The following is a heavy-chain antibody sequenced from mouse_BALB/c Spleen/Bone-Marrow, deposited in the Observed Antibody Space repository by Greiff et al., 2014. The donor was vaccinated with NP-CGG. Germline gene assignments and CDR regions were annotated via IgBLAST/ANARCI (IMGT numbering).Heavy chain of an antibody. Sequence: QVQLQQSGPGLVQPSQSLPITCTVSGFSLTSYGVHWVRQSPGKGLEWLGVIWSGGSTDYNAAFISRLSISKDNSKSQVFFKMNSLQADDTAIYYCARNKNDYDGTLAYWGQGTLVTVSA. D-gene: IGHD2-4*01. J-gene: IGHJ3*01. CDR2: IWSGGST. CDR1: GFSLTSYG. V-gene: IGHV2-4-1*01. CDR3: ARNKNDYDGTLAY.